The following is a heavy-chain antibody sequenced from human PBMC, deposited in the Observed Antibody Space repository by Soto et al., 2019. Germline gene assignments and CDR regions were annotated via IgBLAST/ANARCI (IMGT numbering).Heavy chain of an antibody. CDR2: IIPIFGPA. V-gene: IGHV1-69*01. D-gene: IGHD6-13*01. J-gene: IGHJ4*02. CDR3: GTGSSWTKVES. Sequence: QVQLVQSGSEVKKPGSSVKVSCKASGGTLSRSAISWVRQAPGQGLEWMGGIIPIFGPAIYAQKFRGRVSIIADESTRTAYMEMSSLSSEDTAVYYCGTGSSWTKVESWGQGTLVTVSS. CDR1: GGTLSRSA.